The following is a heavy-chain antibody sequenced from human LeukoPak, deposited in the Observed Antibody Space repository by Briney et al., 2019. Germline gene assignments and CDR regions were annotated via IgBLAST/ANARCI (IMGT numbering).Heavy chain of an antibody. Sequence: SETLSLTCTVSGGSISSYYWSWIRQPPGKGLEWIGYIYYSGSTNYNPSLKSRVTISVDTSKNQFSLDLCTVTAADTAVYYCARGTPGAFDIWGQGTMVTVSS. J-gene: IGHJ3*02. CDR3: ARGTPGAFDI. D-gene: IGHD1-14*01. CDR2: IYYSGST. CDR1: GGSISSYY. V-gene: IGHV4-59*01.